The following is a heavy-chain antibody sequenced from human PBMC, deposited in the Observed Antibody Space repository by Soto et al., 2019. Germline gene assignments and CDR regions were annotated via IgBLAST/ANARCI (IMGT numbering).Heavy chain of an antibody. J-gene: IGHJ4*02. Sequence: GGSLRLSCSASGFTFSDFYMSWVRQAPGKGLEWLAYISSPTGYTNHADSVKGRFTISRDNAKNSVYLQMNSLRAEDTAVYYRARGLGYCSSTNCYRFYFDNWGQGTLVTVSS. CDR1: GFTFSDFY. D-gene: IGHD2-2*01. CDR3: ARGLGYCSSTNCYRFYFDN. V-gene: IGHV3-11*06. CDR2: ISSPTGYT.